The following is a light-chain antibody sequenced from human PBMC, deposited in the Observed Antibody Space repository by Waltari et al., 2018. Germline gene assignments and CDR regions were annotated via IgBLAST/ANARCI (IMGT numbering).Light chain of an antibody. V-gene: IGLV1-44*01. CDR2: STT. J-gene: IGLJ3*02. CDR1: IYNIGINT. CDR3: FSQDPHTRQRV. Sequence: QSVLTQPPSASGTPGRRVTISCSGTIYNIGINTVNWYQQFPGSAPKLLIFSTTQRPSGVPDRFSASKSGTSASLAINGLQAADEADYYCFSQDPHTRQRVFGGGTTLTVL.